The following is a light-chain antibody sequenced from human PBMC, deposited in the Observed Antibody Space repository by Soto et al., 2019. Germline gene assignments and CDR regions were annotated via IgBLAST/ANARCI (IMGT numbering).Light chain of an antibody. CDR2: GAY. CDR1: QSVSTD. CDR3: QPYNYWPLT. V-gene: IGKV3-15*01. Sequence: EILMTQSPLTLSVSPGARDTLSWRASQSVSTDLAWYQQKPGQAHRLLIYGAYTRAAGVTDRFSGSGSGTEFTLNIRSLKSEDFAVYYCQPYNYWPLTFGEGTELDIK. J-gene: IGKJ4*01.